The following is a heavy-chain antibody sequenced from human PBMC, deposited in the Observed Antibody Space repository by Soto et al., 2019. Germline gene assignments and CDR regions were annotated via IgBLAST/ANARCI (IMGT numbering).Heavy chain of an antibody. D-gene: IGHD5-18*01. J-gene: IGHJ6*02. CDR2: ISYDGSNK. Sequence: GGSLRLSCAASGFTFSSYGMHWVRQAPGKGLEWVAVISYDGSNKYYADSVKGRFTISRDNSKNTLYLQMNSLRAENTAVYYCANDVDTAIEYYYYGMDVWGQGTTVTVSS. V-gene: IGHV3-30*18. CDR3: ANDVDTAIEYYYYGMDV. CDR1: GFTFSSYG.